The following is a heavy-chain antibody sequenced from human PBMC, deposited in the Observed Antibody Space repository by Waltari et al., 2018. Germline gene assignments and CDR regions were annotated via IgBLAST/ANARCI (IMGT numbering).Heavy chain of an antibody. Sequence: QVQLVQSGAEVKKPGSSVKVSCKASGGTFSSYAISWVRQAPGQGLEWMGGIIPICGTANYAQKFQRRVPITADESTSTAYMELSSLRSEDTAVYYCARDVPSRSRGWFDPWGQGTLVTVSS. CDR1: GGTFSSYA. J-gene: IGHJ5*02. CDR2: IIPICGTA. D-gene: IGHD2-15*01. V-gene: IGHV1-69*13. CDR3: ARDVPSRSRGWFDP.